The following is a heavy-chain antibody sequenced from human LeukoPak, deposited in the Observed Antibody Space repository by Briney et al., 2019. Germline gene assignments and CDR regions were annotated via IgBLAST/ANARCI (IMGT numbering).Heavy chain of an antibody. D-gene: IGHD1-26*01. CDR3: ASGEGERLFDY. J-gene: IGHJ4*02. Sequence: SVKVPCKASGGTFSSYAISWVRQAPGQGLEWMGRIIPIFGTANYAQKFQGRVTITTDESTSTAYMELSSLRSEDTAVYYCASGEGERLFDYWGQGTLVTVSS. CDR2: IIPIFGTA. CDR1: GGTFSSYA. V-gene: IGHV1-69*05.